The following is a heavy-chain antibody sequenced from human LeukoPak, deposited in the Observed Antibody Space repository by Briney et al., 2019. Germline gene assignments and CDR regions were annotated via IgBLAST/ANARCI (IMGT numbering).Heavy chain of an antibody. CDR3: TRNNGMDV. V-gene: IGHV3-7*03. Sequence: GGSLRLSCAASGFTLSNHWMTWVRQVPGRGPEWVANVNRDGSETYYLDSVKGRFTISKDNAKNSLYLQMNSLRAEDTALYHCTRNNGMDVWGQGTTVIVSS. J-gene: IGHJ6*02. CDR1: GFTLSNHW. CDR2: VNRDGSET.